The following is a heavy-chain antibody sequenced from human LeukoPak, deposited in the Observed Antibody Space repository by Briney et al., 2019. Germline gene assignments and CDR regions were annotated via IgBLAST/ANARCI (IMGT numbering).Heavy chain of an antibody. J-gene: IGHJ4*02. CDR2: INHSGST. V-gene: IGHV4-34*01. CDR3: ARTALWFGEGLDY. Sequence: SETLSLTCAVYGGSFSGYYWSWIRQPPGKGLEWIGEINHSGSTNYNPSLKSRVTISVDTSKNQFSLKLSSVTAADTAVYYCARTALWFGEGLDYWGQGTLVTVSS. CDR1: GGSFSGYY. D-gene: IGHD3-10*01.